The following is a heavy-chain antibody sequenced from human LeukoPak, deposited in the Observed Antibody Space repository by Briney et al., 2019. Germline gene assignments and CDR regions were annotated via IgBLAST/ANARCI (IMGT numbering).Heavy chain of an antibody. D-gene: IGHD6-19*01. Sequence: SQTLSLTCTVSGGSISSGSYYWSWIRQPAGKGLEWIGRIYTSGSTNYNPSLKSRVTISVDTSKNQFSLKLSSVIAADTAVYYCARDPLGIAVAGSFYYYYYGMDVWGQGTTVTVSS. CDR1: GGSISSGSYY. J-gene: IGHJ6*02. CDR3: ARDPLGIAVAGSFYYYYYGMDV. CDR2: IYTSGST. V-gene: IGHV4-61*02.